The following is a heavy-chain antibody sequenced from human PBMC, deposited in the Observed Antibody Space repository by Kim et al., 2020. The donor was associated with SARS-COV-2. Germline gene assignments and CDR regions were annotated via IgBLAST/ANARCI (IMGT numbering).Heavy chain of an antibody. CDR3: ARAPPGIAAPGGYYYYYYGMDV. J-gene: IGHJ6*02. Sequence: ASVKVSCKASGYTFTSYAMHWVRQAPGQRLEWMGWINAGNGNTKYSQKFQGRVTITRDTSASTAYMELSSLRSEDTAVYYCARAPPGIAAPGGYYYYYYGMDVWGQGTTVTVSS. V-gene: IGHV1-3*01. CDR1: GYTFTSYA. CDR2: INAGNGNT. D-gene: IGHD6-13*01.